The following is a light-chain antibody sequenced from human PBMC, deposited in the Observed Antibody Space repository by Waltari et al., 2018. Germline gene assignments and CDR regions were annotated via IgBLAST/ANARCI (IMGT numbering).Light chain of an antibody. V-gene: IGLV3-19*01. J-gene: IGLJ3*02. CDR2: GKN. CDR1: SLRSYY. Sequence: SSELTQDPAVSVALGQTVRIKCQGDSLRSYYASWYQQKPGQDPVLVIYGKNPRPSGIPDRFSGSRSGNPAPLTLTGAQAAAEADYYCTSRDSSGNHWVFGGGTKLTVL. CDR3: TSRDSSGNHWV.